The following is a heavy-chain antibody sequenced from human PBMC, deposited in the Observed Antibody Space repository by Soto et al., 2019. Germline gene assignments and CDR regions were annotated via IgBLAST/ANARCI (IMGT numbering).Heavy chain of an antibody. J-gene: IGHJ6*03. CDR1: GFTFSSHA. CDR3: ARDIVVVPAAPRTFYYYYYYMDV. CDR2: ISYDGSKI. Sequence: PGGSLSLSCAASGFTFSSHAMHWVRQAPGKGLEWVAVISYDGSKIYYADSVKGRFTISRDNAKNTLYLQMNSLRAEDTAVYYCARDIVVVPAAPRTFYYYYYYMDVWGKGTTVTVSS. D-gene: IGHD2-2*01. V-gene: IGHV3-30-3*01.